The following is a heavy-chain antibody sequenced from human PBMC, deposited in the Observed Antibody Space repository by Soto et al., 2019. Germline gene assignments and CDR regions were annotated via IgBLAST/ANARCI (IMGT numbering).Heavy chain of an antibody. Sequence: SETLSLTCAVYGGSFSGYYWSWIRQPPGKGLEWIGEINHSGSTNYNPSLKSRVTISVDTSKNQFSLKLSSVTAADTAVYYCARGFGGTMVRGYHWFDPWGQGTLVT. CDR2: INHSGST. J-gene: IGHJ5*02. CDR3: ARGFGGTMVRGYHWFDP. CDR1: GGSFSGYY. D-gene: IGHD3-10*01. V-gene: IGHV4-34*01.